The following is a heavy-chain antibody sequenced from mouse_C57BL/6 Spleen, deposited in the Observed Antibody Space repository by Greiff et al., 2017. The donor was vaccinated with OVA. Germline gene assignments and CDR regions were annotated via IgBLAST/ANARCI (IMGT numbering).Heavy chain of an antibody. J-gene: IGHJ1*03. CDR1: GYTFTSYW. V-gene: IGHV1-64*01. CDR3: AREDYYYGSSGWYFDV. D-gene: IGHD1-1*01. Sequence: VQLQQPGAELVKPGASVKLSCKASGYTFTSYWMHWVKQRPGQGLEWIGMIHPNSGSTNYNEKFKSKATLTVDKSSSTAYMQLSSLTSEDSAVYYCAREDYYYGSSGWYFDVWGTGTTVTVSS. CDR2: IHPNSGST.